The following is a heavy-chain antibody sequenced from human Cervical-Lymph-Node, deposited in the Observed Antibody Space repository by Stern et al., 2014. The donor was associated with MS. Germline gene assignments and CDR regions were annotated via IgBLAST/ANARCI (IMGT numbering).Heavy chain of an antibody. J-gene: IGHJ4*02. CDR3: ARQRAPTYSTSWYFDN. Sequence: QLVESGPGLVEPSETLSLSCTVSGDSIRSDGFSWGWIRQSPGKGLEWIGSMYHSGSAFHNPSLPSRVTMSVDTSKNQFSLKMNSGTAADTGAYFCARQRAPTYSTSWYFDNWGRGTLVTVSS. CDR2: MYHSGSA. D-gene: IGHD2-2*01. V-gene: IGHV4-39*01. CDR1: GDSIRSDGFS.